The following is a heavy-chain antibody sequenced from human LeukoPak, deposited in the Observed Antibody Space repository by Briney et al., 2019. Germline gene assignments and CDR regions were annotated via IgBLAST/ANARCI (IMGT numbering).Heavy chain of an antibody. Sequence: GGSLRLSCAASGFTFSGYSMNWVRQAPGKGLEWVSSISTTSDYIHYADSLKGRVAISRDNAKNSLYLQMSSLRAEDTAVYYCARGGIYSQGFDYWGQGSLVTVSS. D-gene: IGHD6-13*01. CDR2: ISTTSDYI. CDR1: GFTFSGYS. J-gene: IGHJ4*02. CDR3: ARGGIYSQGFDY. V-gene: IGHV3-21*03.